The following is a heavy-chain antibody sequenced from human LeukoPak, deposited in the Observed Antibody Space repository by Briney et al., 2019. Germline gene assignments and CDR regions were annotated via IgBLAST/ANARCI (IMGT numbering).Heavy chain of an antibody. CDR1: GGSISSYY. CDR2: IYYSGST. Sequence: PSETPSLTCTVSGGSISSYYWSWIRQPPGKGLEWIGYIYYSGSTNYNPSLKSRVTISVDTSKNQFSLKLNSVTAADTAVYYCAGRDFWSGIDYWGQGTLVTVSS. J-gene: IGHJ4*02. D-gene: IGHD3-3*01. CDR3: AGRDFWSGIDY. V-gene: IGHV4-59*01.